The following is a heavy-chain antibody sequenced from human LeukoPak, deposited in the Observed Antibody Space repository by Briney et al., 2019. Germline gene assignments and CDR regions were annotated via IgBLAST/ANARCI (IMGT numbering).Heavy chain of an antibody. D-gene: IGHD2-8*01. J-gene: IGHJ4*02. Sequence: GGSLRLSCTASGFTFSSYGMHWVRQAPGKGPEWVAFIRYDGSNKYYADSVKGRFTISRDNSKNTLYLQMNTLRAEDTAVYYCVKDREGYCTNGVCSLDYWGQGTLVTVSS. CDR1: GFTFSSYG. CDR2: IRYDGSNK. V-gene: IGHV3-30*02. CDR3: VKDREGYCTNGVCSLDY.